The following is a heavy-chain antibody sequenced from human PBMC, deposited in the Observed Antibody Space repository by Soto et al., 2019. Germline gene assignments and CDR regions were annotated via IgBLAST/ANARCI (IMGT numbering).Heavy chain of an antibody. D-gene: IGHD6-6*01. CDR3: ASARYDY. V-gene: IGHV4-34*01. Sequence: PSETLSLTCGVFGGAFTSNYWTWIRQPPGKGLEWIGEINHDGNTNYSPSLKSRVTISVDTSKNQFSLRLTSVTAADTAVYYCASARYDYWRHGTLVNVS. CDR1: GGAFTSNY. J-gene: IGHJ4*01. CDR2: INHDGNT.